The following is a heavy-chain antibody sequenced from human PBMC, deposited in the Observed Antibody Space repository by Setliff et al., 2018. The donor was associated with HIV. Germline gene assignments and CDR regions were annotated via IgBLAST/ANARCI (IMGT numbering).Heavy chain of an antibody. CDR3: AREHYTFHGSGVPRGARFDP. CDR2: ISSSGTT. J-gene: IGHJ5*02. D-gene: IGHD3-10*01. Sequence: SETLSLTCVVSDDSFSNYDWTWIRQSPGKALEWIGYISSSGTTNYNPSLRSRVTISVDTSKNQFSLKLSSVTAADTAVYYCAREHYTFHGSGVPRGARFDPWGQGTLVTVSS. CDR1: DDSFSNYD. V-gene: IGHV4-59*12.